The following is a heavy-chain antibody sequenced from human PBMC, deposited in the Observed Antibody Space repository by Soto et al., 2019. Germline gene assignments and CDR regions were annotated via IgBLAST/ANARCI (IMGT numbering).Heavy chain of an antibody. CDR3: ARAVAGTGAFDI. D-gene: IGHD6-19*01. CDR1: GYTFTSYG. J-gene: IGHJ3*02. V-gene: IGHV1-18*01. CDR2: ISAYNGNT. Sequence: ASVKVSCKASGYTFTSYGVSWVRQAPGQGLEWMGWISAYNGNTNYAQKLQGRVTMTTDTSTSTAYMELRSLRSDDTAVYYCARAVAGTGAFDIWGQGTMVTVSS.